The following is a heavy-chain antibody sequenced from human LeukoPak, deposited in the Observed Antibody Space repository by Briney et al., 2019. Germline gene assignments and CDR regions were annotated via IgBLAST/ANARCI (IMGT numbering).Heavy chain of an antibody. CDR1: GGSISSYY. J-gene: IGHJ6*03. D-gene: IGHD3-3*01. Sequence: SETLSLTCTVSGGSISSYYWNWVRQPPGKGLEWIGFVFYSGDTSYSPSPKSRVTISLDTSKNQFSLKLSSVTSADTAVYYCARGLEWFYNYYYMDVWGKGTTVTVSS. CDR2: VFYSGDT. V-gene: IGHV4-59*01. CDR3: ARGLEWFYNYYYMDV.